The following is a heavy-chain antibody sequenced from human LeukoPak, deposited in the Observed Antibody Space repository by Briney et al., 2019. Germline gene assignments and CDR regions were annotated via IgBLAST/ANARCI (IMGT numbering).Heavy chain of an antibody. CDR3: AREEWED. CDR1: GFTFSSYA. Sequence: GGSLRLSCAASGFTFSSYAMHWVRQAPGKGLEWVAVISYDGSNKYYADSVKGRFTISRDNSKNTLYLQMNSLRAEDTAVYYCAREEWEDWGQGTLVTVSS. J-gene: IGHJ4*02. CDR2: ISYDGSNK. D-gene: IGHD1-26*01. V-gene: IGHV3-30-3*01.